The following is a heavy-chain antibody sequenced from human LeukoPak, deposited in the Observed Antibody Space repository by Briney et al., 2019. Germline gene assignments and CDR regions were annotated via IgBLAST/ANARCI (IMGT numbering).Heavy chain of an antibody. CDR2: IKQDGSEK. J-gene: IGHJ6*02. V-gene: IGHV3-7*01. D-gene: IGHD5-18*01. CDR1: GGSFSGYY. Sequence: ETLSLTCAVYGGSFSGYYWSWVRQAPGKGLEWVANIKQDGSEKNYVDSVKGRFTISRDNAKNSLYLQMNSLRAEDTAVYYCARDRRPTSYGYYYYYGMDVWGQGTTVTVSS. CDR3: ARDRRPTSYGYYYYYGMDV.